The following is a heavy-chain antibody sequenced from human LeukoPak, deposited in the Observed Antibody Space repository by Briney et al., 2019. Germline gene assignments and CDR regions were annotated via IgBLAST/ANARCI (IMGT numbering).Heavy chain of an antibody. CDR2: INHSGST. J-gene: IGHJ4*02. CDR3: ARGHGDVYGYFFPYFDY. CDR1: GGSFSGYY. V-gene: IGHV4-34*01. Sequence: SETLSLTCAVYGGSFSGYYWSWIRQPPGKGLEWIGEINHSGSTNYNPSLKSRVTISVDTSKNQFSLKLSSVTAADTAVYYCARGHGDVYGYFFPYFDYWGQGTLVTVSS. D-gene: IGHD5-18*01.